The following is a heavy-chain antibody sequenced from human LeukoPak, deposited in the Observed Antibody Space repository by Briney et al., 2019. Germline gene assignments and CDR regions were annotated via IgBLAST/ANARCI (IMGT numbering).Heavy chain of an antibody. D-gene: IGHD5-12*01. V-gene: IGHV3-30*18. CDR1: GFTFSDYG. CDR2: ISYDVNYK. CDR3: AKGAHGGYDF. Sequence: PGGSLRLSCAASGFTFSDYGMHWVRQAPGKGLEWVAVISYDVNYKYYADSVKGRFTISRDNSKNTMYLQMNSLRAEDTAVYYCAKGAHGGYDFWGQGTLVTISS. J-gene: IGHJ4*02.